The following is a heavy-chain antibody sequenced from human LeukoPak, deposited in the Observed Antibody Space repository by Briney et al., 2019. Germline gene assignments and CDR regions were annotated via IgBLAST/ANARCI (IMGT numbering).Heavy chain of an antibody. J-gene: IGHJ4*02. CDR3: ARDDYVWGSTWGYFDY. D-gene: IGHD3-16*01. V-gene: IGHV4-39*02. CDR2: IYYGGTT. Sequence: PSETLSLTCTVSGRSISSSSYYWGWIRQPPGRGLEWIGSIYYGGTTYYNPSLNSRVTISVDTSKNQFSLRLNFVTAADTAVYYCARDDYVWGSTWGYFDYLGQGTLVTVSS. CDR1: GRSISSSSYY.